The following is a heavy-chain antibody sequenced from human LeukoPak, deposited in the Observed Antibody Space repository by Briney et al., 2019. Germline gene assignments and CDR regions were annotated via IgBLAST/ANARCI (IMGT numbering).Heavy chain of an antibody. Sequence: ASVKVSCKASGYTFTRYAMNWVRQAPGQGLEWMGWINTNTGNPTYAQGFTGRFVFPLDTSVSTAYPQISSLKAEDTAVYYCARAYYYESSGPPEASGYFDYWGQGTLVTVSS. CDR1: GYTFTRYA. CDR3: ARAYYYESSGPPEASGYFDY. D-gene: IGHD3-22*01. V-gene: IGHV7-4-1*02. CDR2: INTNTGNP. J-gene: IGHJ4*02.